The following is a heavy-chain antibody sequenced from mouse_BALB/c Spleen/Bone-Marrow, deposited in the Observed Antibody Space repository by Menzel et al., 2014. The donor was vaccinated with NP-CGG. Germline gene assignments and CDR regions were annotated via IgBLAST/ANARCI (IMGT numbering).Heavy chain of an antibody. CDR2: ISSGGHYT. V-gene: IGHV5-6-4*01. J-gene: IGHJ2*01. CDR3: SKDGGYDYSYYFDY. Sequence: EVKLMESRGGLVKPGGSLKLSCAASGFIFSSYSMSWVRQTPEKRLEWVATISSGGHYTYYPDSVKGRFTISRDNAKNTLYLQMSSLKSEDTAMYYCSKDGGYDYSYYFDYWGQGTTLTVSS. CDR1: GFIFSSYS. D-gene: IGHD2-4*01.